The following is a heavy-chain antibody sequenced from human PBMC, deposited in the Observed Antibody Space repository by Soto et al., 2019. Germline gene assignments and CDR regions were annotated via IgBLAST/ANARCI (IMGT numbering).Heavy chain of an antibody. V-gene: IGHV4-61*01. J-gene: IGHJ4*02. Sequence: SETLSLTCSVSGGSVSSGSSHWSWIRQPPGKGLQFIGSIFYNGTANYSPSLKNRVSISIDTSQSQFFLQLISVAAADTAVYYCARIGGWYDIDFWGQGSMVTVYS. CDR3: ARIGGWYDIDF. D-gene: IGHD6-19*01. CDR2: IFYNGTA. CDR1: GGSVSSGSSH.